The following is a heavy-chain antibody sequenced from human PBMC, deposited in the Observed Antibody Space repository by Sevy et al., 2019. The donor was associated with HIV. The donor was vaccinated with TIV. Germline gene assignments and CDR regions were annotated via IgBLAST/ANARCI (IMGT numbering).Heavy chain of an antibody. Sequence: GGSLRLSCAASGFTFSSYAMHWVRQAPGKGLEWVAVISYDGSNKYYVDSVKGRFTISRDNSKNTLYLQMNSLRAEDTAVYYCARDRAYDSSGYYPYYFDYWGQGTLVTVSS. CDR3: ARDRAYDSSGYYPYYFDY. CDR2: ISYDGSNK. CDR1: GFTFSSYA. J-gene: IGHJ4*02. D-gene: IGHD3-22*01. V-gene: IGHV3-30*04.